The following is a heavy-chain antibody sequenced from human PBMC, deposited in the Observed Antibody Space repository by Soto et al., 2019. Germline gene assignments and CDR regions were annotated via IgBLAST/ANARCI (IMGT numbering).Heavy chain of an antibody. CDR2: ISHTGAA. J-gene: IGHJ3*02. Sequence: QVQLQESGPGLVKPSQTLSVTCTVSGGSLSSDNFFWSWVRQHPETGLEWVGYISHTGAAYYNPSLKSRLTISLDTSKNRFSFGLISVTGADTAVYYCSREVISPATSDAFDIWGQGTMVTVSS. CDR1: GGSLSSDNFF. D-gene: IGHD1-26*01. V-gene: IGHV4-31*03. CDR3: SREVISPATSDAFDI.